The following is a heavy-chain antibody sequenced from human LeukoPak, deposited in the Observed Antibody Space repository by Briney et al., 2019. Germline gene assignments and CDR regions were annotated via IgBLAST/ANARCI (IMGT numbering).Heavy chain of an antibody. CDR3: GKKYYAEQVQGRVSMTTDTSTSTAYMELRSLRSDDTAVYYCARDLVKDRRNWGNHGMDV. CDR1: GYSFSSYG. V-gene: IGHV1-18*01. Sequence: ASVKVSCKASGYSFSSYGITWVRQAPGQGLEWLGWIITYSGKTYYAEKVQGRVSMTTDTSTSTAYMELRSLRSDDTAVYYSGKKYYAEQVQGRVSMTTDTSTSTAYMELRSLRSDDTAVYYCARDLVKDRRNWGNHGMDVWGQGTTVTVS. J-gene: IGHJ6*02. CDR2: IITYSGKT. D-gene: IGHD3-10*01.